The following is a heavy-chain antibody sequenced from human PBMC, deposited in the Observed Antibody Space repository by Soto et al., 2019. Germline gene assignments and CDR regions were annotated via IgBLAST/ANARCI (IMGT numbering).Heavy chain of an antibody. CDR2: ISGSVVSR. V-gene: IGHV3-23*01. J-gene: IGHJ6*02. D-gene: IGHD3-22*01. CDR1: GLTLSSYA. CDR3: AKGSSSGWAYYYYGMVV. Sequence: GGSLRLYCAAPGLTLSSYAMSWVRQAPGKELEWVSSISGSVVSRYYADSVKGRFTISRDNSKNTLYLQMNSLRAEDTAVYYCAKGSSSGWAYYYYGMVVWGQGTTVTVSS.